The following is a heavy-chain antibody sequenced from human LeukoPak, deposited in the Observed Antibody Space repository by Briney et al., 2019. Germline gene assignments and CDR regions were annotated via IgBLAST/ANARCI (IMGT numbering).Heavy chain of an antibody. CDR2: IWYDGSNK. CDR3: ARNDDSSGRYYYYGMDV. J-gene: IGHJ6*02. Sequence: TGGSLRLSCAASGFTFSSYGMHWVRQAPGKGLEWVAVIWYDGSNKYYADSVKGRFTISRDNSKNTLYLQMNSLRAEDTAVYYCARNDDSSGRYYYYGMDVWGQGTTVTVSS. CDR1: GFTFSSYG. V-gene: IGHV3-33*08. D-gene: IGHD3-22*01.